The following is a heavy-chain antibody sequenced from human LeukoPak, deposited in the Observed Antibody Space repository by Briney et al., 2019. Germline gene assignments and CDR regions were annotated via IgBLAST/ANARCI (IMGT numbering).Heavy chain of an antibody. CDR2: ITNGGSTI. V-gene: IGHV3-11*01. Sequence: PGGSLRLSCAASGFTFSDYNMNWVRQSPGKGLEWVSYITNGGSTIHHADSVKGRFTISRDNAKKTLYLQMNSLRAEDTAVYYCARSIGLTGGGVDVWGQGTTVTVSS. J-gene: IGHJ6*02. CDR1: GFTFSDYN. D-gene: IGHD3-9*01. CDR3: ARSIGLTGGGVDV.